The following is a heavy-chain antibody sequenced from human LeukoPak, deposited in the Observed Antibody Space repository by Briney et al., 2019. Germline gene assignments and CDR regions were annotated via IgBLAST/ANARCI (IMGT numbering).Heavy chain of an antibody. D-gene: IGHD4-23*01. Sequence: GSSVKVSCKASGGTFSSYAISWVRQAPGQGLEWMGGIIPIFGTANYAQKFQGRVTITADESTSTAYMELSSLRSEDTAVYYCAREVYYGGCNDYWGQGTLVTVSS. CDR3: AREVYYGGCNDY. J-gene: IGHJ4*02. CDR1: GGTFSSYA. V-gene: IGHV1-69*01. CDR2: IIPIFGTA.